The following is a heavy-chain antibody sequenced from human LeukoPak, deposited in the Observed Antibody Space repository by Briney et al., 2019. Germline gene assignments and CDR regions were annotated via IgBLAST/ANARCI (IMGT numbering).Heavy chain of an antibody. J-gene: IGHJ3*02. V-gene: IGHV3-15*01. Sequence: NPGGSLRLSCVASGFSFTNTWMSWVRQAPGKGLEWVGRIKSKTDGETTDYAAPVKGRFTISRDDSKNTLYLQMNSLKTEDTAVYYCYTVIERFVFGVLNEAFDIWGHGTMVTVSS. D-gene: IGHD3-3*01. CDR1: GFSFTNTW. CDR2: IKSKTDGETT. CDR3: YTVIERFVFGVLNEAFDI.